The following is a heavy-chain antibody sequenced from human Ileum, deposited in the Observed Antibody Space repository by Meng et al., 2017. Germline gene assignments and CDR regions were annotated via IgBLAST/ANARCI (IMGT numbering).Heavy chain of an antibody. CDR1: GFTFSSYS. CDR2: ISSSSSYI. J-gene: IGHJ4*02. CDR3: ARERNYDILIGYYSTRLYYFDY. D-gene: IGHD3-9*01. V-gene: IGHV3-21*01. Sequence: GGSLRLSCAASGFTFSSYSMNWVRQAPGKGLEWVSSISSSSSYIYYADSVKGRFTISRDNAKNSLYLQMNSLRAEDTAVYYCARERNYDILIGYYSTRLYYFDYWGQGTLVTVSS.